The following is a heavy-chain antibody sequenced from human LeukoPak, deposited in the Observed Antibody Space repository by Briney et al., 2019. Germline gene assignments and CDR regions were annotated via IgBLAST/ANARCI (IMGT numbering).Heavy chain of an antibody. J-gene: IGHJ4*02. CDR2: NYYGGST. CDR3: DAYGDHIGYFDY. Sequence: KPSETLSLTCTVSGGSISSYYWSWIRQPPGKGLEWIGYNYYGGSTNYNPSLNSRVIISVDTSKNQFSLKLNSVTAADTAVYYCDAYGDHIGYFDYWGQGTLVTVSS. CDR1: GGSISSYY. D-gene: IGHD4-17*01. V-gene: IGHV4-59*01.